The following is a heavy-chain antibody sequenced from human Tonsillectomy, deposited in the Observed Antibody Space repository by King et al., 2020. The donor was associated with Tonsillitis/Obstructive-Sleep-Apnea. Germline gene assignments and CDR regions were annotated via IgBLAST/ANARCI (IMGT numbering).Heavy chain of an antibody. CDR2: IYSGDAT. V-gene: IGHV3-66*01. Sequence: QLVQSGGDLVQPGGSLRLSCAASGFIVSSNFMSWVRQAPGKGLEWVSLIYSGDATYYADSVKGRFTISRDNSKNTLYLQMNSLGAADTAVYYCARGGSWGFDFWGQGTLVTVSS. D-gene: IGHD6-6*01. CDR1: GFIVSSNF. CDR3: ARGGSWGFDF. J-gene: IGHJ4*02.